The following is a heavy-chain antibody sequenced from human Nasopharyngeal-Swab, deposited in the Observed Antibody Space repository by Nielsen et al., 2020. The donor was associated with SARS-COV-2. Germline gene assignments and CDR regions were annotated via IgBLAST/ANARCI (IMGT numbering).Heavy chain of an antibody. CDR3: AKGAGVWGSYIFDY. CDR1: GFTFSSYA. CDR2: ISGSGGST. Sequence: GESLKISCAASGFTFSSYAMSWVRQAPGKGLEWVSAISGSGGSTYYADSVKGRFTISRDNSKNTLYLQINSLRAEDTAVYYCAKGAGVWGSYIFDYWGQGTLVTVSS. J-gene: IGHJ4*02. V-gene: IGHV3-23*01. D-gene: IGHD3-16*01.